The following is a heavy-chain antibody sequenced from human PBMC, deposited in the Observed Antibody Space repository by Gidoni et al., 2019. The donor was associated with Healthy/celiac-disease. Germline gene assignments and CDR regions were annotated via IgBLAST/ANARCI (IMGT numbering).Heavy chain of an antibody. CDR1: GGSFSGYY. Sequence: QVQLQQWGAGLLKPSETLSLTCAAYGGSFSGYYWSWIRQPPGKGLEWIGEINHSGSTNYNPSLKSRVTISVDKSKNQFSLKLSSVTAADTAVYYCARGWRGVQGYWGQGTLVTVSS. J-gene: IGHJ4*02. CDR2: INHSGST. D-gene: IGHD1-1*01. CDR3: ARGWRGVQGY. V-gene: IGHV4-34*01.